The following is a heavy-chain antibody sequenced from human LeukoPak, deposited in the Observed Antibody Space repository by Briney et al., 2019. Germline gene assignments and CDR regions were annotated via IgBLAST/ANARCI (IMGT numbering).Heavy chain of an antibody. J-gene: IGHJ3*02. CDR2: LYSGGST. CDR1: GFTVSGNY. V-gene: IGHV3-66*01. Sequence: TGGSLRLSCAASGFTVSGNYMSWVRQAPGKGLEWVSLLYSGGSTYYADSVKGRFSISRDNSKNTLYLQMNSLRAEDTALYYCAKTGDYFDSSDYYRPDAFDIWGQGTMVTVSS. D-gene: IGHD3-22*01. CDR3: AKTGDYFDSSDYYRPDAFDI.